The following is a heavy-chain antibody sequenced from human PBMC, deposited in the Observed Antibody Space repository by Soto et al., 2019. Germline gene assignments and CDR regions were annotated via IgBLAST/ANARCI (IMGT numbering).Heavy chain of an antibody. Sequence: GGSLRLSCAASGFTFSSYWMHWVRQAPGKGLVWVSRINSDGSSTSYADSVKGRFTISRDNAKNTLYLQMNSLRAEDTAVYYCASRWNYGDYFDYWGQGTLVTVSS. CDR3: ASRWNYGDYFDY. CDR1: GFTFSSYW. J-gene: IGHJ4*02. CDR2: INSDGSST. V-gene: IGHV3-74*01. D-gene: IGHD1-7*01.